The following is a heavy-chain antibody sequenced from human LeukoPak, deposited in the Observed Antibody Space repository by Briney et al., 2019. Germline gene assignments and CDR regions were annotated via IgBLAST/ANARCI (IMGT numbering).Heavy chain of an antibody. D-gene: IGHD6-19*01. CDR2: ISSSSSYI. Sequence: GGSLRLSCAASGFTFSSYSMNCVRQAPGKGLEWVSSISSSSSYIYYADSVKGRLTISRDNAKNSLYLQMNSLRAEDTAVYYCARGLSSGWHRYYFDYWGEGTLVTVSS. V-gene: IGHV3-21*01. CDR1: GFTFSSYS. CDR3: ARGLSSGWHRYYFDY. J-gene: IGHJ4*02.